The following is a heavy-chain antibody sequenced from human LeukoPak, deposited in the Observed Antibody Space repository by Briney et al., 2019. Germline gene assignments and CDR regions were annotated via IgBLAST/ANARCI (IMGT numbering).Heavy chain of an antibody. V-gene: IGHV1-69*05. CDR2: IIPIFGTA. Sequence: SVKVSCKASGGTFSSYAISWVRQAPGQGLEWMGGIIPIFGTANYALKFQGRVTITTDESTSTAYMELSSLRSEDTAVYYCAGSVPAAIPDYYYYMDVWGKGTTVTVSS. J-gene: IGHJ6*03. CDR1: GGTFSSYA. CDR3: AGSVPAAIPDYYYYMDV. D-gene: IGHD2-2*02.